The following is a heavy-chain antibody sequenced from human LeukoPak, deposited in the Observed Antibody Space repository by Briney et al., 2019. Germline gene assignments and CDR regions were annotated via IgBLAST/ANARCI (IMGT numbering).Heavy chain of an antibody. D-gene: IGHD5-18*01. Sequence: ASVKVSCKASGYTFTGYYMHWVRQAPGQGLEWMGWTNPNAGGTNYAQKFQGRVTMTRDTSISTAYMELSRLRSDDTAVYYCARVIDTAMATDSWGQGTLLTVSS. CDR2: TNPNAGGT. CDR1: GYTFTGYY. CDR3: ARVIDTAMATDS. J-gene: IGHJ4*02. V-gene: IGHV1-2*02.